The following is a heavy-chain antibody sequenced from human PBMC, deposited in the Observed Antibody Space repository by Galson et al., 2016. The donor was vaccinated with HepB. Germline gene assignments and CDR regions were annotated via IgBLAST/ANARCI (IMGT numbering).Heavy chain of an antibody. J-gene: IGHJ3*02. V-gene: IGHV3-23*01. D-gene: IGHD6-19*01. CDR1: GFTFSSYA. Sequence: SLRLSCAASGFTFSSYAMSWDRQAPGKGLKWVSAISVVDDDTYYADSVKGRFTISRDNSRTTLYLQMNSLRAEDTALYYCAKDIQQWLVRGNDAFDIWGQGTMVTVSS. CDR2: ISVVDDDT. CDR3: AKDIQQWLVRGNDAFDI.